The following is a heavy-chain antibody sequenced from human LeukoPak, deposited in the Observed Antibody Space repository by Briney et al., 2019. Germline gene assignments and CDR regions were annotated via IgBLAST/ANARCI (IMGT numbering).Heavy chain of an antibody. D-gene: IGHD3-22*01. V-gene: IGHV1-18*01. J-gene: IGHJ3*02. CDR3: ARFKSTYYYDSSGYLDAFDI. Sequence: ASVKVSCMASGYTFTRYGISWVRQAPGQGLEWMGWISAYNGNTNYAQKLQGRVTMTTDTSTSAAYMELRSLRSDDTAVYYCARFKSTYYYDSSGYLDAFDIWGQGTMVTVSS. CDR1: GYTFTRYG. CDR2: ISAYNGNT.